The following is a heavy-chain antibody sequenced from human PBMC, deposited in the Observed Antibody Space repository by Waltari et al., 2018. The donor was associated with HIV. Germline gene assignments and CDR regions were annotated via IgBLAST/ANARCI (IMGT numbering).Heavy chain of an antibody. V-gene: IGHV4-34*02. J-gene: IGHJ6*02. CDR2: VNESGNS. D-gene: IGHD1-1*01. CDR3: ARGFDGFNFLYYYSGMDV. CDR1: VGSFSGYH. Sequence: QVQLQQGGASLLTPLEPLSLTCAVVVGSFSGYHWTWIRQSPGKGLEWIGEVNESGNSNYNPSLKSRVTISVDTSKRQFFLHLRSVRAADTAIYYCARGFDGFNFLYYYSGMDVWGLGTTVTVSS.